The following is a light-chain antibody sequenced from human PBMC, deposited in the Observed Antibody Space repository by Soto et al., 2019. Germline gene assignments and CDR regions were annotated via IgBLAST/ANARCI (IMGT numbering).Light chain of an antibody. CDR1: SSNIGNNY. Sequence: QSVLTQPPSVSAAPGQKVTISCSGSSSNIGNNYVSWYQQLPGTAPKLLIYDNNKRPSGIPDRFSGSKSGTSATLGITELETGDEADYYCGTWDSSLGVFGGGTKLTVL. J-gene: IGLJ2*01. V-gene: IGLV1-51*01. CDR3: GTWDSSLGV. CDR2: DNN.